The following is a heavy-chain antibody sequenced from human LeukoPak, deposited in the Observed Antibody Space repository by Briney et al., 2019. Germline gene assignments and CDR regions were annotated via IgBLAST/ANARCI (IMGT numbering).Heavy chain of an antibody. CDR3: ARTTGDEIGGGHYFDY. D-gene: IGHD3-16*01. CDR1: GGSISSYYW. CDR2: IDWDDDK. Sequence: TLSLTCTVSGGSISSYYWSWMRQPPGKALEWLARIDWDDDKYYSTSLKTRLTISKDTSKNQVVLTMTNMDPVDTATYYCARTTGDEIGGGHYFDYWGQGTLVTVSP. V-gene: IGHV2-70*11. J-gene: IGHJ4*02.